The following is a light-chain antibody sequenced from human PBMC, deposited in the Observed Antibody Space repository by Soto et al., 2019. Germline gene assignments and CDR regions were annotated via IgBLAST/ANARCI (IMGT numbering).Light chain of an antibody. CDR2: DAS. Sequence: DIQMTQSPSSLSASIGDRVTIACRASQGINNYLAWYQQKPGKVPHLLIYDASTLQSGVPSRFSGSGSGTDFTPTISRLQPEDLATYFCQNYNKVPIIFGPGTKVDIK. V-gene: IGKV1-27*01. CDR1: QGINNY. CDR3: QNYNKVPII. J-gene: IGKJ3*01.